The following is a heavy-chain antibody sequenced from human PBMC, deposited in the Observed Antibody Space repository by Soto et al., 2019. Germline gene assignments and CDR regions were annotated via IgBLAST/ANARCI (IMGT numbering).Heavy chain of an antibody. CDR1: GYTFTSYG. D-gene: IGHD6-19*01. CDR2: ISAYNGNT. V-gene: IGHV1-18*01. Sequence: ASVKVSCKASGYTFTSYGISWVRQAPGQGLEWMGWISAYNGNTNYAQKLKGRVTMTTDTSTSTAYMELRSLRSDDTAVYYCARGLYSRGGYYHYGMAVWGQGSSGTVSS. CDR3: ARGLYSRGGYYHYGMAV. J-gene: IGHJ6*02.